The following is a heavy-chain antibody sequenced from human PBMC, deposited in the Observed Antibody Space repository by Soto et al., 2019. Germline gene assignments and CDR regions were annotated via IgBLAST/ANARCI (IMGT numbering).Heavy chain of an antibody. CDR3: ARGPGRMNYDFWSGYHSLYYYYGMDV. Sequence: GASVKVSCKASGYTFTSYGISWVRQAPGQGLEWMGWISAYNGNTNYAQKLQGRVTMTTDTSTSTAYMELRSLRSDDTAVYYCARGPGRMNYDFWSGYHSLYYYYGMDVWGQGTTVTVSS. J-gene: IGHJ6*02. V-gene: IGHV1-18*01. CDR1: GYTFTSYG. D-gene: IGHD3-3*01. CDR2: ISAYNGNT.